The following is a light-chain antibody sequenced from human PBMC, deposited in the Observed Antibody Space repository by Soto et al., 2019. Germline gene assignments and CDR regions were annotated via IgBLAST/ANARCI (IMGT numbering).Light chain of an antibody. CDR2: GAS. CDR3: QQLQRTPFT. Sequence: IQLTQSPSSLSASVGDRVTITCRASQGIDSYLAWYQQRAGKAPKLLIYGASTLQSGVPSRFSGSGSGTEFTLTISSLQPEDFATYHCQQLQRTPFTFGPGTKVDIK. V-gene: IGKV1-9*01. CDR1: QGIDSY. J-gene: IGKJ3*01.